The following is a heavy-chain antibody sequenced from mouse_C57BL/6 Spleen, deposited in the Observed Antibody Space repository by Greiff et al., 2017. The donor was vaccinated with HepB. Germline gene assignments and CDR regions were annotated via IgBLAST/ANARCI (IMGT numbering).Heavy chain of an antibody. J-gene: IGHJ2*01. CDR3: ARRHDGYYDY. Sequence: QVQLQQSGAELVRPGSSVKLSCKASGYTFTSYWMHWVKQRPIQGLEWIGNIDPSDSETHYNQKFKDKATLTVDKSSSTAYMQLSSLTSEDSAVYYCARRHDGYYDYWGQGTTLTVSS. CDR1: GYTFTSYW. V-gene: IGHV1-52*01. CDR2: IDPSDSET. D-gene: IGHD2-3*01.